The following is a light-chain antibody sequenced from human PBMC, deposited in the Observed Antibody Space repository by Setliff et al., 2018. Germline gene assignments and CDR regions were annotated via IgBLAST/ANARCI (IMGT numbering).Light chain of an antibody. CDR3: CSYTTSSLRV. V-gene: IGLV2-14*02. CDR1: SSDVGSYNL. CDR2: EVT. J-gene: IGLJ2*01. Sequence: QSVLTQPASVSGSPGQSITISCTGTSSDVGSYNLVSWYQQHPGKAPKLMIYEVTKRPSGVSNRFSGSKSGNTASLTISGLQAEDETDYYCCSYTTSSLRVFGGGTKVTVL.